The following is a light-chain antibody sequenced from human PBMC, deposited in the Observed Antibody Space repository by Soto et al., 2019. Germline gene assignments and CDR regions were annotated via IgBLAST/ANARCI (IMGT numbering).Light chain of an antibody. V-gene: IGLV2-23*01. J-gene: IGLJ2*01. CDR1: SSEVGSYNL. CDR2: EGS. Sequence: QSVLTQPASVSGSPGQSITISCTGTSSEVGSYNLVSWYQQHPGKAPKLMIYEGSKRPSGVSNRFSGSKSGNTASLTISGLQAEDEADYYCCSYACSSSRVVFGGGTKVTVL. CDR3: CSYACSSSRVV.